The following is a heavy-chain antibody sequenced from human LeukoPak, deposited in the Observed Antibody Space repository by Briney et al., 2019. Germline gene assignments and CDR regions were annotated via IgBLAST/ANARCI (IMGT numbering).Heavy chain of an antibody. Sequence: AGGSLRLSCAASGFTFSSYGIHWVRQAPGKGLEWVAVISYDGSNKYYADSVKGRFTISRDNSKSTLYLQMNSLRAEDTAVYYCAKGGYSSSWYGSFDYWGQGTLVTVSS. D-gene: IGHD6-13*01. J-gene: IGHJ4*02. CDR2: ISYDGSNK. V-gene: IGHV3-30*18. CDR1: GFTFSSYG. CDR3: AKGGYSSSWYGSFDY.